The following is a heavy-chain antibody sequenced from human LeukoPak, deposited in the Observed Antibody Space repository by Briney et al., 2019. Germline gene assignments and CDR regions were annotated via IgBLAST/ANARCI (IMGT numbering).Heavy chain of an antibody. Sequence: SETLSLTCTVSGGSISSGDYYWSWIRQPPGKGLEWIGYIYYSGSTYYNPSLKSRVTISVDTSKNQFSLKLSSVTAADTAVYYCARLTDSSSWSPFDYWGQGTLVTVSS. CDR1: GGSISSGDYY. CDR3: ARLTDSSSWSPFDY. J-gene: IGHJ4*02. CDR2: IYYSGST. V-gene: IGHV4-30-4*01. D-gene: IGHD6-13*01.